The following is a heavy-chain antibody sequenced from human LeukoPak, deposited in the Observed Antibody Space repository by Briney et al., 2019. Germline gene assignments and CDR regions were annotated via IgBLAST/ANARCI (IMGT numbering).Heavy chain of an antibody. Sequence: ASVKVSCTASGYTFTSYYMHWVRQAPGQGLEWMGIINPSGGTTNYAQKFQGRVTMTRDTSTSTVYMELSSLRSEDTAVYYCARSYLRWGESAGGDYWGQGTLVTVSS. J-gene: IGHJ4*02. CDR3: ARSYLRWGESAGGDY. V-gene: IGHV1-46*01. D-gene: IGHD3-16*01. CDR2: INPSGGTT. CDR1: GYTFTSYY.